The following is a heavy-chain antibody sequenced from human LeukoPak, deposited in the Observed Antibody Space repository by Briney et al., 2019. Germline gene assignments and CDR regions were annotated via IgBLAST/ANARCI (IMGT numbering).Heavy chain of an antibody. V-gene: IGHV1-2*02. CDR2: INPNSGGT. Sequence: GASVKVSCKASGYTFTGYYMHWVRQAPGQGLEWMGWINPNSGGTNYAQKFQGRVTMTRDTSISTAYMELSRLRSDDTAVYYCAREVDIVATIGEYYFDYWGQGTLVTVSS. CDR3: AREVDIVATIGEYYFDY. CDR1: GYTFTGYY. J-gene: IGHJ4*02. D-gene: IGHD5-12*01.